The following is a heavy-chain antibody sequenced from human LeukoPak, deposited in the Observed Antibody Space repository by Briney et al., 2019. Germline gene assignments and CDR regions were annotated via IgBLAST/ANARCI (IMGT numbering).Heavy chain of an antibody. Sequence: SETLSLTCTVSGGSISSSSYYWGWIRQPPGKGLEWIGSIYYSGSTYYNPSLKSRVTISVDTSKNQFSLKLSSVPAADTTVYYCARHESSSSGSPSWFDPWGQGTLVTVPS. CDR2: IYYSGST. CDR1: GGSISSSSYY. CDR3: ARHESSSSGSPSWFDP. V-gene: IGHV4-39*01. J-gene: IGHJ5*02. D-gene: IGHD6-13*01.